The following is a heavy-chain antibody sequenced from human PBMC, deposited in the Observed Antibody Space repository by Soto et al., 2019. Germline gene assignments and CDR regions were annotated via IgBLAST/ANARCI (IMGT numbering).Heavy chain of an antibody. Sequence: PSETLSLTCAVYGGSFSCYYWSWIRQPPGKGLEWIGEINHSGSTNYNPSLKSRVTISVDTSKNQFSLKLSSVTAADTAVYYCARGTQWLVIFDYWGQGTLVTVSS. CDR1: GGSFSCYY. CDR2: INHSGST. V-gene: IGHV4-34*01. D-gene: IGHD6-19*01. J-gene: IGHJ4*02. CDR3: ARGTQWLVIFDY.